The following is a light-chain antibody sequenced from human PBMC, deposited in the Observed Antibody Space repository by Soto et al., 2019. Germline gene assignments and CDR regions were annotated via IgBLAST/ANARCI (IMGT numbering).Light chain of an antibody. CDR3: HQRSDWPPYT. J-gene: IGKJ2*01. V-gene: IGKV3-11*01. CDR1: QTVSSY. CDR2: DAS. Sequence: EIVLTQSPATLSLSPGERATLSCRASQTVSSYLAWYQQKPGQPPRLLIYDASNRATGIPARFSGSGSGTDFTLTITSLEPEDFAVYYCHQRSDWPPYTFGQGTKLEIE.